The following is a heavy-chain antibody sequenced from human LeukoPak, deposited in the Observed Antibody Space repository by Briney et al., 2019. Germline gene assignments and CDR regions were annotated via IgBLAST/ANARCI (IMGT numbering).Heavy chain of an antibody. Sequence: SGGSLRLSCAASGFTFSSYAMSWVRQAPEKGLEWVSAISTSGVSTHYADSVKGRFTISRDNAKNSLYLQMNSLRAEDTALYYCARDPHLGSSINAFDIWGQGTMVTVSS. D-gene: IGHD2-2*01. CDR3: ARDPHLGSSINAFDI. V-gene: IGHV3-23*01. J-gene: IGHJ3*02. CDR2: ISTSGVST. CDR1: GFTFSSYA.